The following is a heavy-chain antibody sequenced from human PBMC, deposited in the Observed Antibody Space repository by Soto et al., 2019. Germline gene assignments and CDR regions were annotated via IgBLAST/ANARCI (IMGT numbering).Heavy chain of an antibody. CDR3: ARVPVDTYMIYWSDP. D-gene: IGHD5-18*01. J-gene: IGHJ5*02. CDR1: GYTFTGYY. CDR2: INPNSGGT. Sequence: GASVKVSCKASGYTFTGYYMHWVRQAPGQGLEWMGWINPNSGGTNYAQKFQGWVTMTRDTSISTAYMELSRLRSDDTAVYYCARVPVDTYMIYWSDPWGQGTLVTVSS. V-gene: IGHV1-2*04.